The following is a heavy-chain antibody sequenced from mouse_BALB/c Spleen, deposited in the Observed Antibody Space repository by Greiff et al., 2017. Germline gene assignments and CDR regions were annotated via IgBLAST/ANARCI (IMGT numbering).Heavy chain of an antibody. J-gene: IGHJ3*01. CDR2: IWAGGST. CDR1: GFSLSSYG. Sequence: QVQLKESGPGLVAPSQSLSITCTVSGFSLSSYGVHWVRQPPGKGLEWLGVIWAGGSTNYNSALMSRLSISKDNSKSQVFLKMNSLQTDDTAMYYCARGSYYEYLAYWGQGTLVTVSA. V-gene: IGHV2-9*02. CDR3: ARGSYYEYLAY. D-gene: IGHD2-4*01.